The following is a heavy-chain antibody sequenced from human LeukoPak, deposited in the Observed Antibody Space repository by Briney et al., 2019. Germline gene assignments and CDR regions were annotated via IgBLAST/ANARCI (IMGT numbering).Heavy chain of an antibody. CDR1: GGSISGNY. V-gene: IGHV4-59*08. D-gene: IGHD2-15*01. CDR3: ARHPFATPFDY. CDR2: AYYSGHT. J-gene: IGHJ4*02. Sequence: SEALSLTCTVSGGSISGNYWSWIRQPPGKGLEWIGYAYYSGHTNYNSSLKSRVTMSLDTSKSQFSLRLSSVTAADTAVYFCARHPFATPFDYWGPGTLVTVSS.